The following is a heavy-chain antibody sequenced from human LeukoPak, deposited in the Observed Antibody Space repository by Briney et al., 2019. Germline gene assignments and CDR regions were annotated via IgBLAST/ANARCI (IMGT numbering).Heavy chain of an antibody. Sequence: GGSLRLSCAASGFTVSSNYMSRVRQAPGKGLEWVSVIYSGGSTYYADSVKGRFTISRDNSKNTLYLQMNSLRAEDTAVYYCASSNSGSLSGAFDIWGQGTMVTVSS. V-gene: IGHV3-53*01. CDR2: IYSGGST. CDR1: GFTVSSNY. CDR3: ASSNSGSLSGAFDI. D-gene: IGHD1-26*01. J-gene: IGHJ3*02.